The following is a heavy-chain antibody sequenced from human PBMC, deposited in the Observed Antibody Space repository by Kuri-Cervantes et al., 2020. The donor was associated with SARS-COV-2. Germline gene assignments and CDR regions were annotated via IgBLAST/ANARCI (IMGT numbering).Heavy chain of an antibody. Sequence: GSLRLSCTVSGGSISSHYWSWIRQPPGKGLEWIGYIYYSGSTNYNPSLKSRVTISVDTSKNQFSLKLSSVTAADTAVYYCARHSSGWGGYYFDYWGQGTLVTVSS. CDR2: IYYSGST. CDR3: ARHSSGWGGYYFDY. D-gene: IGHD6-19*01. CDR1: GGSISSHY. J-gene: IGHJ4*02. V-gene: IGHV4-59*08.